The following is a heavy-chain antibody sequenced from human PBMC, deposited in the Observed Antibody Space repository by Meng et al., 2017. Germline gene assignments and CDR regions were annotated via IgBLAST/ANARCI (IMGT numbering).Heavy chain of an antibody. CDR2: ISWNSGSI. CDR3: ASSSKAD. CDR1: GFTFDDYA. D-gene: IGHD2-2*01. Sequence: SLKISCAASGFTFDDYAMHWVRQAPGKGLEWVSGISWNSGSIGYADSVKGRFTISRDNAKNSLYLQMNSLRAEDTAVYYCASSSKADWGQGTLVTVSS. J-gene: IGHJ4*02. V-gene: IGHV3-9*01.